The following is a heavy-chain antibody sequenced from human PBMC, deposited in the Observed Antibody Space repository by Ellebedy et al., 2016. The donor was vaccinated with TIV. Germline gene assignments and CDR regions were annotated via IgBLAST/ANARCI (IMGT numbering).Heavy chain of an antibody. CDR3: ARHGGYSSSPLNY. CDR2: IDPSDSYT. D-gene: IGHD6-6*01. CDR1: GYSFSNFW. V-gene: IGHV5-10-1*01. J-gene: IGHJ4*02. Sequence: GESLKISCKGSGYSFSNFWLTWVRQMPGKGLEWMGKIDPSDSYTNYNPSFQGHVTISVDKSISTAYLQWSSLKASDTAMYYCARHGGYSSSPLNYWGQGTLVTVSS.